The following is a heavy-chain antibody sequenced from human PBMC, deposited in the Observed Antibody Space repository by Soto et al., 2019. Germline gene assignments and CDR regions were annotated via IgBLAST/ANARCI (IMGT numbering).Heavy chain of an antibody. CDR3: ARDSLRTMVRGVIITYYYYGMDV. J-gene: IGHJ6*02. Sequence: ASVKVSCKASGYTFTSYYMHWVRQAPGQGLEWMGIINPSGGSTSYAQKFQGRVTMTRDTSTSTVYMELSSLRSEDTAVYYCARDSLRTMVRGVIITYYYYGMDVWGQGTTVTVSS. CDR2: INPSGGST. CDR1: GYTFTSYY. V-gene: IGHV1-46*01. D-gene: IGHD3-10*01.